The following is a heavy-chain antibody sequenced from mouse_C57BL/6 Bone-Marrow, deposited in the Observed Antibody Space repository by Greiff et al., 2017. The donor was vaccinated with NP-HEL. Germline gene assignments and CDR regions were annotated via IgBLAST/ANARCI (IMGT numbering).Heavy chain of an antibody. D-gene: IGHD2-5*01. CDR2: IYPGDGDT. V-gene: IGHV1-82*01. CDR1: GYAFSSSW. CDR3: APYYSNSFAY. Sequence: VKLQQSGPELVKPGASVKISCKASGYAFSSSWMNWVKQRPGKGLEWIGRIYPGDGDTNYNGKFKGKATLTADKSSSTAYMQLSSLTSEDSAVYFCAPYYSNSFAYWGQGTLVTVSA. J-gene: IGHJ3*01.